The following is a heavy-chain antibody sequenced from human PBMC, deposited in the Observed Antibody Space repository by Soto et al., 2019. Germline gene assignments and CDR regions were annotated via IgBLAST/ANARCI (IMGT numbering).Heavy chain of an antibody. CDR1: GYTFTSYY. V-gene: IGHV1-46*01. CDR2: INPSGGST. D-gene: IGHD5-12*01. J-gene: IGHJ6*02. Sequence: GASVKVSCKASGYTFTSYYMHWVRQAPGQGLEWMGIINPSGGSTSYAQKFQGRVTMTRDTSTSTVYMELSSLRSEDTAVYYCARDRPIRGEVATIGYYYYRMDVWGQGTTVTVSS. CDR3: ARDRPIRGEVATIGYYYYRMDV.